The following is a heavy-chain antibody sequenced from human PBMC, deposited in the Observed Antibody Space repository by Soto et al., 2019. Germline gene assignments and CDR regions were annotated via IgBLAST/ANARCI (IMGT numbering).Heavy chain of an antibody. CDR1: GYSFTSYW. V-gene: IGHV5-51*01. CDR2: IYPGDSDT. CDR3: ARHNIFSSGASSYFDY. D-gene: IGHD3-22*01. J-gene: IGHJ4*02. Sequence: PGESLKISCKGSGYSFTSYWIGWVRHMPGKGLEWMGIIYPGDSDTRYSPSFQGQVTISADKSISTAYLQWSSLKASDTAMYYCARHNIFSSGASSYFDYWGQGTLVTVSS.